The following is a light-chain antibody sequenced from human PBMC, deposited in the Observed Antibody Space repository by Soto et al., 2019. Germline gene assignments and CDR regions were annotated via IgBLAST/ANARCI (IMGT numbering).Light chain of an antibody. V-gene: IGKV3-20*01. CDR1: QSLGTNY. Sequence: EIVLTQSSGTLSLSPGERATLSCGTSQSLGTNYLAWYQQKPGQAPRLLIYDVSTRATGIPDWFSGSGSGADFTLTISRLEPEDFALYFCKQYDTSPCTFGQGTRVDIK. J-gene: IGKJ1*01. CDR3: KQYDTSPCT. CDR2: DVS.